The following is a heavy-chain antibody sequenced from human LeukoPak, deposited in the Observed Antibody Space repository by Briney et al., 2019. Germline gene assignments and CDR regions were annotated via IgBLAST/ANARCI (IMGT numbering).Heavy chain of an antibody. CDR2: IYYSGST. CDR3: ARGLGSSSLFADYYYYMDV. CDR1: GGSISSYY. V-gene: IGHV4-59*08. D-gene: IGHD6-13*01. J-gene: IGHJ6*03. Sequence: ESSETLSLTCTVSGGSISSYYWSWIRQPPGKGLEWIGYIYYSGSTNYNPSLKSRVTISVDTSKNQFSLKLSSVTAADTAVYYCARGLGSSSLFADYYYYMDVWGKGTTVTVSS.